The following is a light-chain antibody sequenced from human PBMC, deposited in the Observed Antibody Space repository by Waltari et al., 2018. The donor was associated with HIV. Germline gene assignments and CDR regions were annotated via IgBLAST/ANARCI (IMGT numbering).Light chain of an antibody. V-gene: IGLV2-14*01. Sequence: QSALTQPASVSGSPGQSITFSCTGTSSDVGGSNYASWYQQHPGKAPKLMIYDVSNRPSGVSNRFAGSKSGNTASLTISGLQAEDEADYYCSSYTSSSTPVFGGGTKLTVL. CDR2: DVS. CDR3: SSYTSSSTPV. CDR1: SSDVGGSNY. J-gene: IGLJ2*01.